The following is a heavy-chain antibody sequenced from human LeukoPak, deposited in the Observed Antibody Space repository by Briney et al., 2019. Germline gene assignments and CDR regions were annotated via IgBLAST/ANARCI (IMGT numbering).Heavy chain of an antibody. Sequence: ASVKVSCKASGYTFTGYYMHWVRQAPGQGLEWMGWINPNSGGTNYAQKFQGRVTMTRDTSISTAYMELSRLRSDDTAAYYCARSIAAAGRRVDYWGQGTLVTVSS. CDR3: ARSIAAAGRRVDY. V-gene: IGHV1-2*02. D-gene: IGHD6-13*01. CDR1: GYTFTGYY. J-gene: IGHJ4*02. CDR2: INPNSGGT.